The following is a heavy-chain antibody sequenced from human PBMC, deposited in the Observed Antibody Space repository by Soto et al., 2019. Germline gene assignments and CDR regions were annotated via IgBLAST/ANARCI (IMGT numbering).Heavy chain of an antibody. CDR2: ISGISSSI. J-gene: IGHJ6*02. V-gene: IGHV3-48*02. CDR1: GFTFSSYS. CDR3: ATEPYSDYVIDV. Sequence: GGSLRLSCAASGFTFSSYSMNWVRQAPGKGLEWISYISGISSSIHYADSVKGRFTIPRENAKNSLYLQMNSLRDEDTAVYYCATEPYSDYVIDVWGPGTTPTVYS. D-gene: IGHD3-16*01.